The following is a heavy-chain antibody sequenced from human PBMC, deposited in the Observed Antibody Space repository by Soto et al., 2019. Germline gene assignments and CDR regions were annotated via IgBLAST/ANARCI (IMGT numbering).Heavy chain of an antibody. V-gene: IGHV4-30-4*01. D-gene: IGHD4-17*01. CDR2: IYYSGST. Sequence: SETLSLTCTVSGGSISSGDFYWSWIRQPPGKGLELIGNIYYSGSTYYNPSLRSRAIMSVDTSQNQFSLKLSSLTAADTAVYFCARADDFSDRFVYWGQGALVTVSS. J-gene: IGHJ4*02. CDR1: GGSISSGDFY. CDR3: ARADDFSDRFVY.